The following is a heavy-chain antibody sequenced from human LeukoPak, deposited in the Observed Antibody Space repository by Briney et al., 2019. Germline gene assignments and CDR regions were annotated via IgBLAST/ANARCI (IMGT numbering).Heavy chain of an antibody. CDR2: IYYSGST. V-gene: IGHV4-28*01. D-gene: IGHD6-13*01. CDR1: GYSISSSNW. Sequence: PSETLSLTCAVSGYSISSSNWWGWIRQPPGKGLEWIGYIYYSGSTYYNPSLKSRVTMSVDTSKNRFSLKLSSVTAVDTAVYYCVGYSSSFDYWGQGTLVTVSS. J-gene: IGHJ4*02. CDR3: VGYSSSFDY.